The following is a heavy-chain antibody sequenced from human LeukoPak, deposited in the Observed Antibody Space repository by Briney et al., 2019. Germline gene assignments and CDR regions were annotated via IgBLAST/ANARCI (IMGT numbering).Heavy chain of an antibody. CDR1: GFTFSSYA. CDR2: ISYDGSNK. V-gene: IGHV3-30-3*01. D-gene: IGHD3-3*01. CDR3: ARVSLRFLEWFSMDV. Sequence: GRSLRLSCAASGFTFSSYAMHWVRQAPGKGLEWVAVISYDGSNKYYADSVKGRFTISRDNSKNTLYLQMNSLRAEDTAVYYCARVSLRFLEWFSMDVWGQGITVTVSS. J-gene: IGHJ6*02.